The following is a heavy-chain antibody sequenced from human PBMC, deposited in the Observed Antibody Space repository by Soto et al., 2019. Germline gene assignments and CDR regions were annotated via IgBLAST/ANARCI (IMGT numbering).Heavy chain of an antibody. D-gene: IGHD1-1*01. CDR2: INWNSGSI. Sequence: GGSLRLSCAASGFTFDDYAMHWVRQVPGKGLEWVSGINWNSGSIGYADSVKGRFVISRDSAKNSLYLEMNTLRVDDSGLYYCARGPRVSSTGTGAHWGRGTLVTVSS. CDR1: GFTFDDYA. CDR3: ARGPRVSSTGTGAH. V-gene: IGHV3-9*01. J-gene: IGHJ4*02.